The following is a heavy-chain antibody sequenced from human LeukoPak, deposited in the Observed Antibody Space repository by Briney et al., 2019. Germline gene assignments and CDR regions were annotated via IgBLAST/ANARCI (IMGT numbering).Heavy chain of an antibody. J-gene: IGHJ4*02. D-gene: IGHD3-10*01. CDR3: ARACYYGSGSYGLDY. V-gene: IGHV4-59*01. CDR1: GGSISSYY. Sequence: SETLSLTCTVSGGSISSYYWSWIRQPPGKGLEWIGYIYSSGSTNYNPSLKSRVTISVDTSKNQFSLKLTSVTAADTAVYYCARACYYGSGSYGLDYWGQGTLVTVSS. CDR2: IYSSGST.